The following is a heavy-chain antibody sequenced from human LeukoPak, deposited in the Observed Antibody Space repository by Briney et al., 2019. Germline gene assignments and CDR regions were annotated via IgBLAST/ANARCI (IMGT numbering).Heavy chain of an antibody. D-gene: IGHD1-1*01. CDR2: IYHSGST. CDR1: SYSISSGYY. J-gene: IGHJ4*02. Sequence: PSETLSLTCAVSSYSISSGYYWGWIRQPPGKGLECIGTIYHSGSTYYNPSLKSRVTTSVDTSKNQFSLNLTSVTAADTAVYYCARAWNGNYFDYWGQGTLVTVSS. V-gene: IGHV4-38-2*01. CDR3: ARAWNGNYFDY.